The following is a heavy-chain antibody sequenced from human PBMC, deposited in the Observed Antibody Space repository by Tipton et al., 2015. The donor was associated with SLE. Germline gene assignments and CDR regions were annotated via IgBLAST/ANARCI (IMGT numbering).Heavy chain of an antibody. V-gene: IGHV4-34*01. CDR3: ARLVGATEAFDI. CDR2: INHSGST. CDR1: GGSFSGYY. D-gene: IGHD1-26*01. Sequence: TLSLTCAVYGGSFSGYYWSWIRQPPGKGLEWIGEINHSGSTNYNPSLKSRVTISVGTSKNQFSLKLSSVTAADTAVYYCARLVGATEAFDIWGQGTMVTVSS. J-gene: IGHJ3*02.